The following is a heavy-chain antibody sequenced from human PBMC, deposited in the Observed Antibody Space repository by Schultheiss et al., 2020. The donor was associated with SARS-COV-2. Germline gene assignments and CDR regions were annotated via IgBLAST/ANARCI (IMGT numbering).Heavy chain of an antibody. V-gene: IGHV3-48*01. Sequence: GGSLRLSCAASGFTFSSYAMSWVRQAPGKGLVWVSYISSSSSTIYYADSVKGRFTISRDNSKNTLYLQMNSLRAEDTAVYYCAREDIVVVPAAIPREVIGRFDYWGQGTLVTVSS. D-gene: IGHD2-2*02. J-gene: IGHJ4*02. CDR1: GFTFSSYA. CDR2: ISSSSSTI. CDR3: AREDIVVVPAAIPREVIGRFDY.